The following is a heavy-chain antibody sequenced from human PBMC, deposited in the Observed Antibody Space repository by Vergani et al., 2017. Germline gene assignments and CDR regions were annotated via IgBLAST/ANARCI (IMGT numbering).Heavy chain of an antibody. V-gene: IGHV3-21*06. CDR3: ARDGEKVGYRRHNYLDF. Sequence: VQLVESGGGVVQPGRSLRLSCAASGFTFNQYGMNWVRQAPGKGLEWVSSISSGSTYTFYADSVKDRFTISRDNAKSTLYLHMSSLRAEDTAIYYCARDGEKVGYRRHNYLDFWGQGTLVTVSS. D-gene: IGHD6-25*01. CDR1: GFTFNQYG. J-gene: IGHJ4*02. CDR2: ISSGSTYT.